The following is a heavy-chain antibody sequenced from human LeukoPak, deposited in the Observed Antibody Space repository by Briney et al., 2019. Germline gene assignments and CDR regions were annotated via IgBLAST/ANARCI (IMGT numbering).Heavy chain of an antibody. CDR3: AGVQSGWSVEY. V-gene: IGHV4-59*10. J-gene: IGHJ4*02. Sequence: PSETLSLTCAVYGGSFSGYYWSWIRQPPGKGLEWIGRLYTSGGTDYNPSLKSRLTMSVDTSKNQFSLKLSSVTAADTAVYYCAGVQSGWSVEYWGQGTLVTVSS. CDR1: GGSFSGYY. CDR2: LYTSGGT. D-gene: IGHD6-19*01.